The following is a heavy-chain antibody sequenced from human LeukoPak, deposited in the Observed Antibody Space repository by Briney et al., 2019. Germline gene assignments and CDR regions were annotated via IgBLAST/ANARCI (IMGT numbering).Heavy chain of an antibody. CDR2: ISWNSGSI. J-gene: IGHJ4*02. V-gene: IGHV3-9*01. CDR1: GFTFDDYA. CDR3: AKEGSGWYKKLDY. Sequence: GGSLRLSCAASGFTFDDYAMHWVRQAPGKGLEWVSGISWNSGSIGYADSVKGRFTISRDNSKNTLYLQMNSLRAEDTAVYYCAKEGSGWYKKLDYWGQGTLVTVSS. D-gene: IGHD6-19*01.